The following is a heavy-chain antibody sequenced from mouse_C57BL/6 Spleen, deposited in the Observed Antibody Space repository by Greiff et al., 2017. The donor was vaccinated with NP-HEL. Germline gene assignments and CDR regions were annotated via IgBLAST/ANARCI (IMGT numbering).Heavy chain of an antibody. CDR2: INPSSGYT. Sequence: QVQLQQSGAELARPGASVKMSCKASGYTFTSYTMHWVKQRPGQGLEWIGYINPSSGYTKYNQKFKDKATLTADRSSSTAYMQLSSLTSEDSAVYYCATVTTETLPFDYWGQGTTLTVSS. CDR1: GYTFTSYT. V-gene: IGHV1-4*01. CDR3: ATVTTETLPFDY. D-gene: IGHD1-1*01. J-gene: IGHJ2*01.